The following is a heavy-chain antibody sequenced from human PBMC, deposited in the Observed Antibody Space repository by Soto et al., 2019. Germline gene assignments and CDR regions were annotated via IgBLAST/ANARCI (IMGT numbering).Heavy chain of an antibody. D-gene: IGHD6-19*01. CDR1: GGSISSYY. CDR2: NYTSGST. CDR3: ARERAVAGTYWFDP. J-gene: IGHJ5*02. V-gene: IGHV4-4*07. Sequence: QVQLQESGPGLVKPSETLSLTCTVSGGSISSYYWSWIRQPAGKGLEWIGRNYTSGSTNYNPSLKSRVTMSVDTSKHQFSLKLSSVTAADTAVYYCARERAVAGTYWFDPWGQGTLVTVSS.